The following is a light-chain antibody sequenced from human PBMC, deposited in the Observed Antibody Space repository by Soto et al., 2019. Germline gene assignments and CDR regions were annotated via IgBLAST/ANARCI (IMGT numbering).Light chain of an antibody. CDR1: RSDVGGYNY. CDR2: DVT. Sequence: QSALTQPASVSGFPGQSITISCTGSRSDVGGYNYVSWYQQHPAKAPKMIIYDVTSRPSGVSYRFSGSKSGNTASLTISGLQAEDEADYYCSSLTTVNTFVVFGGGTKVTVL. CDR3: SSLTTVNTFVV. V-gene: IGLV2-14*03. J-gene: IGLJ3*02.